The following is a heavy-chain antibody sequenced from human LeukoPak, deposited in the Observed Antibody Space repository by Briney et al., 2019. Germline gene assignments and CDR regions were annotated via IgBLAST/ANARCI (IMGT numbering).Heavy chain of an antibody. CDR3: ARATHYYDFWSGYLIHYFDY. J-gene: IGHJ4*02. V-gene: IGHV4-4*07. D-gene: IGHD3-3*01. Sequence: SETLSLTCTVSGGSISSYYWSWIRQPAGKGLEWIGRIYTSGSTNYNPSLKSRVTISVDTSKNQFSLKLSSVTAADTAVYYCARATHYYDFWSGYLIHYFDYWGQGTLVTVSS. CDR2: IYTSGST. CDR1: GGSISSYY.